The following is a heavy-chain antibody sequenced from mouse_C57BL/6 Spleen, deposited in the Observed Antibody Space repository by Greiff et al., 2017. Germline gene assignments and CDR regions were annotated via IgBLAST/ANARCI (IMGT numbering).Heavy chain of an antibody. CDR1: GYTFTSYW. J-gene: IGHJ1*03. Sequence: VQLQQPGAELVKPGASVKLSCKASGYTFTSYWMHWVKQRPGQGLEWIGMIHPNSGSTNYNEKFKSKATLTVDKSSSTAYMQLSSLTSEDSAVYYCARGGLDYGSSHWYFDVWGTGTTVTVSS. CDR3: ARGGLDYGSSHWYFDV. CDR2: IHPNSGST. D-gene: IGHD1-1*01. V-gene: IGHV1-64*01.